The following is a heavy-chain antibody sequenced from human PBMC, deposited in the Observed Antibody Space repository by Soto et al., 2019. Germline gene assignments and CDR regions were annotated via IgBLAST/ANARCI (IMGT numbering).Heavy chain of an antibody. CDR3: ARDYYDSSGYYYHAFDI. CDR1: GGTFSSYA. V-gene: IGHV1-69*13. Sequence: SVKVSCKASGGTFSSYAISWVRQAPGQGLEWMGGIIPIFGTANYAQKFQGRVTITADESTSTAYMELSSLRSEDTAVYYCARDYYDSSGYYYHAFDIWGQGTMVTVSS. CDR2: IIPIFGTA. D-gene: IGHD3-22*01. J-gene: IGHJ3*02.